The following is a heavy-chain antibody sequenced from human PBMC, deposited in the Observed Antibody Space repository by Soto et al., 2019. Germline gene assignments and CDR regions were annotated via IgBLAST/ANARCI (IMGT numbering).Heavy chain of an antibody. V-gene: IGHV2-5*02. D-gene: IGHD2-21*01. CDR3: AHRHVVRDGGEDNWFDP. CDR2: IYWDDDK. J-gene: IGHJ5*02. CDR1: GFSLSTSGVG. Sequence: QITLKESGPTLVKPTQTLTLTCTFSGFSLSTSGVGVGWIRQPPGKALEWLAVIYWDDDKRYSPSLKSRLTITKDTSKNQVVLTMTNMDPVDTATYYCAHRHVVRDGGEDNWFDPWGQGTLVTVSS.